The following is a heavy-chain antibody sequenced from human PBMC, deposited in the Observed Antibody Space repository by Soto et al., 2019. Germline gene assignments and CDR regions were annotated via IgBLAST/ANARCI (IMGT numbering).Heavy chain of an antibody. CDR2: INFNSANT. V-gene: IGHV3-9*02. D-gene: IGHD1-1*01. J-gene: IGHJ4*02. Sequence: PGGSLTLSWAASDLKSEAYAMHWVRPAPGKGLEWVSGINFNSANTAYAESVKGRFTISRDNAKNSLYSQMNGLRAEDRALYFCAKDLRTRWILGNFDSWGQGTLVTVSS. CDR3: AKDLRTRWILGNFDS. CDR1: DLKSEAYA.